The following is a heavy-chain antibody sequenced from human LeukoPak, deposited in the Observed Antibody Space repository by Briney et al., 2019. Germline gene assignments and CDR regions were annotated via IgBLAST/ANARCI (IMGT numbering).Heavy chain of an antibody. CDR2: ISSNGGST. Sequence: PGGSLRLSCSASGFTFNSYVMHWVRQAPGKGLEYVSAISSNGGSTYYADSVKGRFTISRDNSKNTLYLQMNSLRAEDTAVYYCARMSSTGGLGDYWGQGTLVTVSS. D-gene: IGHD6-13*01. J-gene: IGHJ4*02. V-gene: IGHV3-64*04. CDR3: ARMSSTGGLGDY. CDR1: GFTFNSYV.